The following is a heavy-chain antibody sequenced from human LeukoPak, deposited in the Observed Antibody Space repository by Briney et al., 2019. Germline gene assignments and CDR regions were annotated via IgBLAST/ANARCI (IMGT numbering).Heavy chain of an antibody. V-gene: IGHV3-30-3*01. CDR1: GFTFSSHA. CDR3: AKDWGQRGVGASLGH. J-gene: IGHJ4*02. CDR2: ISYDGSNK. Sequence: GGSLRLSCAASGFTFSSHAMVWVRQAPGKGLEWVSFISYDGSNKVHADSVMGRFTISRDNSKNAVDLQLNSLRDEDTAVYYCAKDWGQRGVGASLGHWGQGTLVIVSS. D-gene: IGHD1-26*01.